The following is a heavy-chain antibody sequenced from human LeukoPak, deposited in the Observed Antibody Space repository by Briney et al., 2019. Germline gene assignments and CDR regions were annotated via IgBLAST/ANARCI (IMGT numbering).Heavy chain of an antibody. Sequence: PSETLSLTCTVSGGSISSGGYYWSWIRQHPGKGLEWIGYIYYSGSTYYNPSLKSQVTISVGTSKNQFSLKLSSVTAADTAVYYCASSAPYDSTYFDYWGQGTLVTVSS. CDR2: IYYSGST. J-gene: IGHJ4*02. V-gene: IGHV4-31*01. CDR1: GGSISSGGYY. D-gene: IGHD3-22*01. CDR3: ASSAPYDSTYFDY.